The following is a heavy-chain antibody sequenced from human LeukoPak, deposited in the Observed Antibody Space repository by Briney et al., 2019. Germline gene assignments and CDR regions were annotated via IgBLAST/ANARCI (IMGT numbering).Heavy chain of an antibody. V-gene: IGHV1-18*01. D-gene: IGHD1-26*01. CDR3: AREAGGATEFYFDY. CDR1: GYTFTNYG. J-gene: IGHJ4*02. Sequence: ASVKVSCKASGYTFTNYGISWVRQAPGHGLEWMGWLSAYNGNTNYAQKLQGRVTVTTDTSTTTAYMELRGLTSDDTAVYYCAREAGGATEFYFDYWGQGTLVTVSS. CDR2: LSAYNGNT.